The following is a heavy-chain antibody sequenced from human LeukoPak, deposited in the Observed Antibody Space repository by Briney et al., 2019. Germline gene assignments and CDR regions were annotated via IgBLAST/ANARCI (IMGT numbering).Heavy chain of an antibody. CDR2: ISSSSSYI. CDR1: GFTFSRYT. Sequence: GGSLRLSCAASGFTFSRYTMNWVRQAPGEGLEWVSSISSSSSYIYYADSVKGRFTISRDNAKNSLYLQMNSLRAEDTAVYYCARSTAYYYDSSGYYPFDDWGQGTPVTVSS. J-gene: IGHJ4*02. D-gene: IGHD3-22*01. CDR3: ARSTAYYYDSSGYYPFDD. V-gene: IGHV3-21*01.